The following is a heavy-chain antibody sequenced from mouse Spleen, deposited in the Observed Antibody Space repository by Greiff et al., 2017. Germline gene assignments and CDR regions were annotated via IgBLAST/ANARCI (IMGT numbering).Heavy chain of an antibody. V-gene: IGHV1-15*01. CDR1: GYTFTDYE. Sequence: VKLMESGAELVRPGASVTLSCKASGYTFTDYEMHWVKQTPVHGLEWIGAIDPETGGTAYNQKFKGKATLTADKSSSTAYMELRSLTSEDSAVYYCTRGSGDWFAYWGQGTLVTVSA. J-gene: IGHJ3*01. D-gene: IGHD3-1*01. CDR2: IDPETGGT. CDR3: TRGSGDWFAY.